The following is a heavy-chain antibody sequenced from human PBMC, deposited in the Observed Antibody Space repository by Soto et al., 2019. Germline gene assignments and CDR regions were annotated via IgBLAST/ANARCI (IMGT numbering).Heavy chain of an antibody. V-gene: IGHV3-30-3*01. CDR3: ARESSVSWFDP. CDR2: ISYDGSNK. Sequence: GGSLRLSCAASGFTFSSYAMHWVRQAPGKGLEWVAVISYDGSNKYYADSVKGRFTIPRDNSKNTLYLQMNSLRAEDTAVYYCARESSVSWFDPWGQGTLVTVSS. D-gene: IGHD6-19*01. J-gene: IGHJ5*02. CDR1: GFTFSSYA.